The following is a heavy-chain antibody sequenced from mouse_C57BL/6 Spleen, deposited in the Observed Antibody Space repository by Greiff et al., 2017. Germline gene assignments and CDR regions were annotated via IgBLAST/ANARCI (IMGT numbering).Heavy chain of an antibody. CDR1: GFSLTSYG. Sequence: QVQLQQSGPGLVQPSQSLSITCTVSGFSLTSYGVHWVRQSPGKGLEWLGVIWSGGSTDYNAAFISRLSISKDNSKSQVFFKMNSLQADDTAIYYCAKGTHRGYFDVWGTGTTVTVSS. CDR2: IWSGGST. D-gene: IGHD3-3*01. CDR3: AKGTHRGYFDV. J-gene: IGHJ1*03. V-gene: IGHV2-2*01.